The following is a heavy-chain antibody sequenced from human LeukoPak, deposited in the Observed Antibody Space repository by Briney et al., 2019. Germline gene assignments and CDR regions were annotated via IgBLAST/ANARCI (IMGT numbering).Heavy chain of an antibody. CDR2: IYYSGST. V-gene: IGHV4-59*01. Sequence: SETLSLTCTVSGGSISSYYWSWIRQTPGKGLEWIGYIYYSGSTNYNPSLKSRVTISVDTSKNQFSLKPSSVTAADTAVYYCARSSIGGYSARFDPWGQGTLVTVSS. CDR1: GGSISSYY. D-gene: IGHD3-10*01. CDR3: ARSSIGGYSARFDP. J-gene: IGHJ5*02.